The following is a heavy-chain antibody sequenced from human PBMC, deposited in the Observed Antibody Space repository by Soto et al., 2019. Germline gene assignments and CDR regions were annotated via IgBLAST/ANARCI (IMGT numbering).Heavy chain of an antibody. D-gene: IGHD3-9*01. CDR2: ISYDGSDK. CDR1: GFTFSRYG. CDR3: AKGSDTLSGYPVDH. Sequence: QVQLVESGGGVVQPGRSLRLSCAASGFTFSRYGMHWVRQAPGQGLEWVAIISYDGSDKYYVDSVKGRFTISRDNSKNTLFLQMNSLRDEDTALYYCAKGSDTLSGYPVDHWGQGTLVTVS. V-gene: IGHV3-30*18. J-gene: IGHJ5*02.